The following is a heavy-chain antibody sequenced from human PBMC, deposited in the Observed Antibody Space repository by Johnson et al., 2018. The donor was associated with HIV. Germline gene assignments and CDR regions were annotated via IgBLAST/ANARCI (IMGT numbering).Heavy chain of an antibody. D-gene: IGHD3-10*01. V-gene: IGHV3-7*01. CDR2: IKQAGREK. CDR1: GFTFSYYW. Sequence: VQLVESGGGLVQPGGSLRLSCAASGFTFSYYWMRWVRQAPGKGLEWVDNIKQAGREKYYVDSVKGRFTITRDNAKNSLYLQMNSLRAEDTAVYYCAIDSMVRGVNAFDIWGQGTMVTVSS. CDR3: AIDSMVRGVNAFDI. J-gene: IGHJ3*02.